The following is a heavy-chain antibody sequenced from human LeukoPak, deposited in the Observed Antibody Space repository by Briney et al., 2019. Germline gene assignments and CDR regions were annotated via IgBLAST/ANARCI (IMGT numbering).Heavy chain of an antibody. CDR3: AKATYYYDSSGYNSQYYFDY. J-gene: IGHJ4*02. CDR1: EFSFSSYA. V-gene: IGHV3-23*01. D-gene: IGHD3-22*01. Sequence: GGSLRLSCAASEFSFSSYAMSWVRLAPGKGLEWASAISGSGGSTYYADSVKGRFTISRDNSKNTLYLQMNSLRAEDTAVYYCAKATYYYDSSGYNSQYYFDYWGQGTLVTVSS. CDR2: ISGSGGST.